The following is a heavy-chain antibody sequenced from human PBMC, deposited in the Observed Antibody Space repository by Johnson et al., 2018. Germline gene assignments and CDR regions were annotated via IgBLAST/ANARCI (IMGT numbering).Heavy chain of an antibody. CDR2: ISYDGSNK. V-gene: IGHV3-30*18. J-gene: IGHJ6*02. Sequence: QVQLVQSGGGVVQPGRSLRLSCAASGFTFSSYGMHWVRQAPGKGLEWVAVISYDGSNKYYADSVKGRFTISGDNSKNTLYLQRKSLRAEGTALEHCVKEERKGNRGSSRGVRYYSGMDVGGQGTTGNVSS. CDR3: VKEERKGNRGSSRGVRYYSGMDV. CDR1: GFTFSSYG. D-gene: IGHD3-10*01.